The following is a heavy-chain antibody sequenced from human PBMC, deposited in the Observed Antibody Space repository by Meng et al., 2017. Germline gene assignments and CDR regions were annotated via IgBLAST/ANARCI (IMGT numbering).Heavy chain of an antibody. Sequence: QITLKEAGPSLVQPTQTLTLTCTFSGFSLSTSGVGVGWIRQPPGKALEWLALIYWDDDKRYSPSLKSRLTITKDTSKNQVVLTMTNMDPVDTATYYCAHRRGDSREGWFDPWGQGTLVTVSS. CDR3: AHRRGDSREGWFDP. J-gene: IGHJ5*02. D-gene: IGHD2-21*02. CDR1: GFSLSTSGVG. V-gene: IGHV2-5*02. CDR2: IYWDDDK.